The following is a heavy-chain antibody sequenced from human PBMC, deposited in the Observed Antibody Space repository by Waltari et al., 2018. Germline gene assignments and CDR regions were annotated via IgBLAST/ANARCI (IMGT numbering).Heavy chain of an antibody. Sequence: QVQLVQSGSELKKPGASVKVSCKASGYIFTNYAMNWVRQAPGQGLEWMGWINTTTGNPTYAQGCRGRFVFSLDTSVSTASLQISSLKAEDTAVYYCARGIQLWGRGSWYFDNWGQGTLVTVSS. CDR3: ARGIQLWGRGSWYFDN. V-gene: IGHV7-4-1*02. D-gene: IGHD3-16*01. J-gene: IGHJ4*02. CDR1: GYIFTNYA. CDR2: INTTTGNP.